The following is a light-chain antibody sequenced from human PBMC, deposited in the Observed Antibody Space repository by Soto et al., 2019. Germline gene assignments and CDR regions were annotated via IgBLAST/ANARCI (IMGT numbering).Light chain of an antibody. V-gene: IGLV2-14*01. CDR3: ISYTTTTRL. CDR1: SSDIGSNNY. CDR2: EVS. Sequence: QSVLTQPASVSGSPGQSITISCTGTSSDIGSNNYVSWFQQRPGKAPTLIIYEVSNRPSGVSNHFSGSKSGNTASLTISGLLPEDEAQYYCISYTTTTRLFGGGTKLTVL. J-gene: IGLJ3*02.